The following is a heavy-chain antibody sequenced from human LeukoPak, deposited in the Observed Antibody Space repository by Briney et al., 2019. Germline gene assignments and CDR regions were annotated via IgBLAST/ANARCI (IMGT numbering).Heavy chain of an antibody. CDR1: GFTFSRYA. CDR2: INTDSSDI. D-gene: IGHD2-2*01. J-gene: IGHJ4*02. V-gene: IGHV3-21*05. CDR3: ARDTFQPGLIDS. Sequence: GGPLRLSCAASGFTFSRYAMNWVRQAPGKGLEWVSYINTDSSDIHYADSVKGRFTISRDNARNTLYLQLRSLRAEDSAVYYCARDTFQPGLIDSWGQGTLVTVSS.